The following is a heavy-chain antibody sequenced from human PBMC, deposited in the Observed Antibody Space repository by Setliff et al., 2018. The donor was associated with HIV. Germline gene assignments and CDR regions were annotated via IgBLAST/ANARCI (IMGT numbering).Heavy chain of an antibody. CDR1: GGTFSSYA. Sequence: ASVKVSCKASGGTFSSYAISWVRQAPGQGLEWMGGIIPIFGTANYAQKFQGRVTITTDESTSTAYMELSSLRSEDTAVYYCARGITMVRGPEENWFDPWGQGTLVTVSS. CDR2: IIPIFGTA. J-gene: IGHJ5*02. CDR3: ARGITMVRGPEENWFDP. D-gene: IGHD3-10*01. V-gene: IGHV1-69*05.